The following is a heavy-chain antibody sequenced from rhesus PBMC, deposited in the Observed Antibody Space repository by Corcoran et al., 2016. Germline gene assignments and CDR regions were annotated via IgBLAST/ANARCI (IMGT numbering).Heavy chain of an antibody. V-gene: IGHV3-100*02. CDR1: GFTFISYE. D-gene: IGHD6-31*01. J-gene: IGHJ4*01. Sequence: DVQLVESGGGLVKPGGSLRLSCVASGFTFISYEMHWVRQAPGKGLEWVSVISKSGGNRNYEDSLKGRFTSSRYNAKNSLVLQMNSLRAEDTAVYYCTRARPYSSGWYDFDYWGQGVLVTVSS. CDR3: TRARPYSSGWYDFDY. CDR2: ISKSGGNR.